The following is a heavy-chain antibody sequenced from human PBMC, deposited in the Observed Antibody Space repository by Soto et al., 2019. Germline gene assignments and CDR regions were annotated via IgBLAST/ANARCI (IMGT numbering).Heavy chain of an antibody. CDR1: GFTFTSSA. CDR2: IVVGSGNT. CDR3: AKCGETLYYFDY. V-gene: IGHV1-58*01. D-gene: IGHD2-21*01. J-gene: IGHJ4*02. Sequence: SVKVSCKASGFTFTSSAVQWVRQARLQRLEWIVWIVVGSGNTNYAQKFQERVTITRDMSTSKAYMELRSLRAEDTAVYYCAKCGETLYYFDYWGQGTLVTVSS.